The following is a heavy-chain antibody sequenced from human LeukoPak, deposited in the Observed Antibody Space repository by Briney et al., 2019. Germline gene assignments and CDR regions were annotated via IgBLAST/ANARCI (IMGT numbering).Heavy chain of an antibody. CDR3: ARDDCSSGSCHLAY. J-gene: IGHJ4*02. CDR2: ISAYNGNT. CDR1: GSTFTSYG. Sequence: SVKVSCKASGSTFTSYGISWVRQAPGPGLEWMGWISAYNGNTNYAQKLQGRVTMTTDTSTSTAYMELRSMRSDDTAVYFCARDDCSSGSCHLAYWGQGTLVTVSS. V-gene: IGHV1-18*01. D-gene: IGHD2-15*01.